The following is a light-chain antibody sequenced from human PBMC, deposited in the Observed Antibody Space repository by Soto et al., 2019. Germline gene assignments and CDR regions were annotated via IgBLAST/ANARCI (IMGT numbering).Light chain of an antibody. CDR2: GAS. CDR3: QQSDRFPYT. V-gene: IGKV3-20*01. Sequence: DIVLTQSPGTLSLSAGERATLSCRASQNVSSNYLAWYQQKPGQAPRLLIYGASSRATGIPDRFSGSGSGTDFTLTITGLEPEESAVYYCQQSDRFPYTFGQGTKLEIK. CDR1: QNVSSNY. J-gene: IGKJ2*01.